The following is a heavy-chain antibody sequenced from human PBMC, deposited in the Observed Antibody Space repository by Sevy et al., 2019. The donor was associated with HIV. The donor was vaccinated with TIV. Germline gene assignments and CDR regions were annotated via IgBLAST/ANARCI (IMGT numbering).Heavy chain of an antibody. J-gene: IGHJ6*02. Sequence: GGSLRLSCAASGFTISSYWVTWVRQAPGKGLEWVANIKQDGSVKKYLGSVKGRFTISRDNSQNTVYLQMNSLRAEDTAVYYCAREDIVLGEGNYYGMDVWGQGTTVTVSS. CDR1: GFTISSYW. V-gene: IGHV3-7*03. CDR2: IKQDGSVK. CDR3: AREDIVLGEGNYYGMDV. D-gene: IGHD2-15*01.